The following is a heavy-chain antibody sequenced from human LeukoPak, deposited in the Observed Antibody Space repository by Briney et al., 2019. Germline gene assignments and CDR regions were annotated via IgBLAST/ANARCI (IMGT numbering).Heavy chain of an antibody. CDR3: ARDPTYSGPYY. Sequence: SETLSLTCAVYGGSFSGYYWSWIRQPPGKGLEWIGEINHSGSTNYNPSLKSRVTISVDTSKNQFSLKLSSVTAADTAVYYCARDPTYSGPYYWGQGTLVTVSS. D-gene: IGHD1-26*01. CDR2: INHSGST. J-gene: IGHJ4*02. V-gene: IGHV4-34*01. CDR1: GGSFSGYY.